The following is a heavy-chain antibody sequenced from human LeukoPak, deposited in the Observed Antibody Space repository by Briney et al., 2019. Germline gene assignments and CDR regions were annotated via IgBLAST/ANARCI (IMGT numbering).Heavy chain of an antibody. CDR3: ASSGFYSSYYYYYMDV. CDR1: GFTFSNAW. Sequence: GGSLRLSCAASGFTFSNAWMSWVRQAPGRGLEWVGRIKSQTDGGTTDYAAPVKGRFTISRDDSKDTLYLQMKSLKIEDTAVYYCASSGFYSSYYYYYMDVWGKGTKVTISS. V-gene: IGHV3-15*01. D-gene: IGHD3-22*01. J-gene: IGHJ6*03. CDR2: IKSQTDGGTT.